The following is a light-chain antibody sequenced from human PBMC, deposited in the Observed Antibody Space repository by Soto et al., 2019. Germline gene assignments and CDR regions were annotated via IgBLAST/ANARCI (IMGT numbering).Light chain of an antibody. J-gene: IGKJ5*01. CDR1: QSFSDY. V-gene: IGKV3-11*01. Sequence: EIVLTQSPATLSLSPGERATLSCRSSQSFSDYLAWYQQKPGQAPRLLIYDASTRATGIPARFSGSGSGTDFTLTISSLEPEDFAVYYCQQRSNWPPEITFGQGTRLEIK. CDR2: DAS. CDR3: QQRSNWPPEIT.